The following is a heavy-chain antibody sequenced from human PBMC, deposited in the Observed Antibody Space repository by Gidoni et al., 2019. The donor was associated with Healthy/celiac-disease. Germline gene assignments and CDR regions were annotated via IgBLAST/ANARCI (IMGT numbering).Heavy chain of an antibody. D-gene: IGHD7-27*01. CDR3: AKELPSKLGIGGGEEYFDY. Sequence: EVQLLESGGGLVQPGGSLRLSCAASGFTFVRSAMSWVRQAPGKGLEWVSAISVSGGSTYYADSVKGRLTISRDNSKNTLYLQMNSLRAEDTAVYYCAKELPSKLGIGGGEEYFDYWGQGTLVTVSS. V-gene: IGHV3-23*01. CDR2: ISVSGGST. J-gene: IGHJ4*02. CDR1: GFTFVRSA.